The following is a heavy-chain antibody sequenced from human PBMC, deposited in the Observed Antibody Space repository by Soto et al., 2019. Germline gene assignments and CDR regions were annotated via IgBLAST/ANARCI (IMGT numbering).Heavy chain of an antibody. D-gene: IGHD3-9*01. Sequence: LTCTVSGGSISGGGYYWSWIRQHPGKGLEWIGYIYYSGSTYYNPSLKSRVTISVDTSKNQFSLKLSSVTAADTAVYYCARSTPYYDILTGSDGMDWFDPWGQGTLVTVSS. V-gene: IGHV4-31*03. CDR3: ARSTPYYDILTGSDGMDWFDP. CDR2: IYYSGST. CDR1: GGSISGGGYY. J-gene: IGHJ5*02.